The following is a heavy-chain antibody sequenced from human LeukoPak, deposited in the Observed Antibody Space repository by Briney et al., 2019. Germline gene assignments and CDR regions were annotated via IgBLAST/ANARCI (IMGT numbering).Heavy chain of an antibody. CDR2: ISYDGSNK. D-gene: IGHD3-22*01. Sequence: GGSLRLSCAASGFTFSSYGMHWVRQAPGKGLEWVAVISYDGSNKYYADSVKGRFTISRDNSKNTLYLQMNSLRAEDTAVYYCAKDGHYYDSSGYPGADWGQGTLVTVSS. CDR3: AKDGHYYDSSGYPGAD. J-gene: IGHJ4*02. V-gene: IGHV3-30*18. CDR1: GFTFSSYG.